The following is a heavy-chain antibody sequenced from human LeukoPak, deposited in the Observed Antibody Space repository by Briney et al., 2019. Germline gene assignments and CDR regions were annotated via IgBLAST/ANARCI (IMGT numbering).Heavy chain of an antibody. Sequence: GGSLRLSCAASGFTFSSYSMKWVRQAPGKGLEWVSYISSSSSTIYYADSVKGRFTISRDNAKNSLYLQMNSLRAEDTAVYYCASPPPHSSYYYGMDVWGQGTTVTVSS. CDR3: ASPPPHSSYYYGMDV. J-gene: IGHJ6*02. V-gene: IGHV3-48*04. CDR2: ISSSSSTI. CDR1: GFTFSSYS.